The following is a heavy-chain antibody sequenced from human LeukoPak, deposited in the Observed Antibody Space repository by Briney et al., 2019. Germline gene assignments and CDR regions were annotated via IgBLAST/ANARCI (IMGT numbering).Heavy chain of an antibody. CDR1: GYTFTDYA. CDR2: IIPIFGTA. V-gene: IGHV1-69*13. D-gene: IGHD3-3*01. CDR3: ATKVDDHDFWSGYYGMAV. Sequence: PRASVKVSCKPSGYTFTDYAINWVRQAPGQGLEWMGGIIPIFGTANYAQKLQGRVTITADESTSTAYMELSSLRSEDTAVYYCATKVDDHDFWSGYYGMAVWGQGTTVTVSS. J-gene: IGHJ6*02.